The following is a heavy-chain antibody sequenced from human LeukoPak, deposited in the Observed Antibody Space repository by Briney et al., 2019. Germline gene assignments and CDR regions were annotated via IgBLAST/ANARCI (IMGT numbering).Heavy chain of an antibody. CDR3: ASPGIAAAFASWYFDL. J-gene: IGHJ2*01. CDR2: IIPIFGTA. V-gene: IGHV1-69*05. CDR1: GGTFSSYA. Sequence: SVNVSCKASGGTFSSYAISWVRQAPGQGHEWMEGIIPIFGTANYAQKFQGRVTITTDESTSTAYMELSSLRSEDTAVYYCASPGIAAAFASWYFDLWGRGTLVTVSS. D-gene: IGHD6-13*01.